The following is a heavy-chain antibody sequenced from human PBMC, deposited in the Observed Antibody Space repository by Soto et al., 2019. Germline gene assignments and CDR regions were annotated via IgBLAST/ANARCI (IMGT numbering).Heavy chain of an antibody. Sequence: QVQLQESGPGLVKPSETLSLTCTVSGGSVSSGSYYWSWIRQPTGKGLEWIGYIYYSGSTNYNPSLKSRVTISVDTSKNHFSLKLSAVTAADTAVYYCAREPSIAARPDGSFDPWGQGTLVTVSS. V-gene: IGHV4-61*03. CDR3: AREPSIAARPDGSFDP. CDR1: GGSVSSGSYY. J-gene: IGHJ5*02. CDR2: IYYSGST. D-gene: IGHD6-6*01.